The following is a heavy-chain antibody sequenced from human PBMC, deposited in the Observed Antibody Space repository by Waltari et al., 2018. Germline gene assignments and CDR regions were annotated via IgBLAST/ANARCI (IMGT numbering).Heavy chain of an antibody. V-gene: IGHV4-59*01. CDR1: GGSIVSYY. Sequence: QVQLQESGPGLVKPSETLSLTCPVSGGSIVSYYWSWIRQPPGKGLEWIGYIYYSGSTNYNPSLKSRVTISVDTAKNQFSLKLSAVTAADTAVYYCASSGDRGWFDPWGQGTLVTVSS. CDR3: ASSGDRGWFDP. J-gene: IGHJ5*02. CDR2: IYYSGST. D-gene: IGHD7-27*01.